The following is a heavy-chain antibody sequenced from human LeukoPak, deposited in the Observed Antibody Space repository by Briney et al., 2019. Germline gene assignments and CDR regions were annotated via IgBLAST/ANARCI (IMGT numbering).Heavy chain of an antibody. CDR3: ARELVYYYDSSGYTPTWFDP. J-gene: IGHJ5*02. CDR1: GYTFTGYY. CDR2: INPNSGGT. V-gene: IGHV1-2*02. Sequence: ASVKVSCKASGYTFTGYYMHWVRQAPGQGLEWMGWINPNSGGTNYAQKFQGRVTMTRDTSISTAYMELSRLRSDDTAVYYCARELVYYYDSSGYTPTWFDPWGQGTLVTVSS. D-gene: IGHD3-22*01.